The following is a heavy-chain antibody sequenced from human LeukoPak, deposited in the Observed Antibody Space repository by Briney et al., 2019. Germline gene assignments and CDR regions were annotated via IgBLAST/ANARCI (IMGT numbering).Heavy chain of an antibody. CDR3: ATYRQVLLPFES. CDR1: GFTFSTFA. Sequence: GGSLRLSCAASGFTFSTFAMIWVRQPPGKGLEWVSSIFPSGDEIHYADSVRGRFTISRDNSKSTLSLQVNSLRAEDTAIYYCATYRQVLLPFESWGQGTLVTVSS. D-gene: IGHD2-8*02. CDR2: IFPSGDEI. J-gene: IGHJ4*02. V-gene: IGHV3-23*01.